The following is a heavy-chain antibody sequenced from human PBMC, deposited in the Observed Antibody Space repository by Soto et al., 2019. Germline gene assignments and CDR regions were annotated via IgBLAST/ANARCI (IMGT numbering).Heavy chain of an antibody. Sequence: QVQLVQSGAEVKKPGASVRVSCKASGYSFTDYHIHWVRQAPGQGLEWLGRINPKSGGTSTAQKFQGWVTMTRDMSISTVYMDLTRLRSDDTAVYFCARGHSTDCSNGVCSFFYNHEMDVWGQGTTVTVSS. CDR1: GYSFTDYH. J-gene: IGHJ6*02. CDR2: INPKSGGT. D-gene: IGHD2-8*01. CDR3: ARGHSTDCSNGVCSFFYNHEMDV. V-gene: IGHV1-2*04.